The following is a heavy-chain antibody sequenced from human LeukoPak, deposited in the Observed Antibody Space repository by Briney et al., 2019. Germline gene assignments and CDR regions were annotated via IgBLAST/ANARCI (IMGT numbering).Heavy chain of an antibody. D-gene: IGHD1-26*01. CDR3: ARDVGATPGYFDY. J-gene: IGHJ4*02. V-gene: IGHV3-30*04. Sequence: PGGSLRLSCAASRFTFSSFVMHWVRQAPGKGLEWVALISYDGSNKYYADSVKGRFTISRDNSKNTLYLQMNSLRAEDTAVYYCARDVGATPGYFDYWGQGTLVTVSS. CDR1: RFTFSSFV. CDR2: ISYDGSNK.